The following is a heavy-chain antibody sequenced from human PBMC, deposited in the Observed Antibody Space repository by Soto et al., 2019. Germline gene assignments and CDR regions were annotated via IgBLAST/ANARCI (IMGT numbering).Heavy chain of an antibody. CDR1: GFTLSVEN. CDR2: ISGGGSYI. V-gene: IGHV3-21*06. D-gene: IGHD2-2*01. J-gene: IGHJ6*02. Sequence: QLVESGGGLVKPGGSLRLSCSASGFTLSVENMSWVRQVPGKGLEWVSGISGGGSYIFYADSVQGRFSISRDNPKNSLFLEMNSLRVEDTAVYYCARDSDCHSTSCFFPPHVWGQGTTVTVSS. CDR3: ARDSDCHSTSCFFPPHV.